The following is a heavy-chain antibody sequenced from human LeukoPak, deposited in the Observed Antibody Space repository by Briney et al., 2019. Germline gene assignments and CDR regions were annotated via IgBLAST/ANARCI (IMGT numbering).Heavy chain of an antibody. J-gene: IGHJ4*02. CDR1: GFTFSTYW. V-gene: IGHV3-74*01. CDR3: ASSWSFTN. D-gene: IGHD6-13*01. Sequence: GGSLRLSCAASGFTFSTYWMHWVRHAPGKGLVWVSRIKSDGSTTSYADSVKGRFTISRDNAKNTLYLQMNSLRAEDTAVYYCASSWSFTNWGQGTLVTVSS. CDR2: IKSDGSTT.